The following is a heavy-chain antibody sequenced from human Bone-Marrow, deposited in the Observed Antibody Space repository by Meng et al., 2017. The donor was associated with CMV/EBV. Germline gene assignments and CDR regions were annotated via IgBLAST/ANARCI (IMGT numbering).Heavy chain of an antibody. V-gene: IGHV4-39*06. CDR3: ARGYCSSTSCYTMRY. CDR1: TFSSYA. CDR2: IYYSGST. J-gene: IGHJ4*02. D-gene: IGHD2-2*02. Sequence: TFSSYAMSWVRQAPGKGLEWIGSIYYSGSTYYNPSFKSRVTISVDTSKDQFTLKLSSVTAADTAVYYCARGYCSSTSCYTMRYWGQGTLVTVSS.